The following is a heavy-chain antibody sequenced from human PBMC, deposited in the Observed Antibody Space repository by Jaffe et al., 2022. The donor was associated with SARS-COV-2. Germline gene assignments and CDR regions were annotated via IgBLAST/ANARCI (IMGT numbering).Heavy chain of an antibody. J-gene: IGHJ4*02. CDR2: IKVDGNEK. Sequence: EVQLVESGGGLVQPGGSLRLFCAASGFTFRNYWMSWVRQAPGKGLEWVANIKVDGNEKYYVDSVKGRFTISRDNAKNSLYLQMDSLRVEDTAIYYCAKDTAYNIFDYWGQGTLVTVSS. D-gene: IGHD3-16*01. CDR1: GFTFRNYW. CDR3: AKDTAYNIFDY. V-gene: IGHV3-7*01.